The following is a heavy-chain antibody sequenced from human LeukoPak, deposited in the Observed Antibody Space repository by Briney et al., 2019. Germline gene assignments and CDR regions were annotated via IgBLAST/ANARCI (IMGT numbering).Heavy chain of an antibody. D-gene: IGHD3-22*01. CDR3: ARVGHDSTGYGTFRWFDP. CDR2: IKQDGSEK. Sequence: GGSLRLSCAASGFTFSSYWMSWVRQAPGKGLEWVANIKQDGSEKFYVDSVKGRFTISRDNAENSLYLQMSSLRGEDTALYYCARVGHDSTGYGTFRWFDPWGQGTLVTVSS. V-gene: IGHV3-7*01. CDR1: GFTFSSYW. J-gene: IGHJ5*02.